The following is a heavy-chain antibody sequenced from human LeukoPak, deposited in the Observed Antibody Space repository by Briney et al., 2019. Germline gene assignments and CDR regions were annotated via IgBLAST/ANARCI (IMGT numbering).Heavy chain of an antibody. J-gene: IGHJ4*02. D-gene: IGHD5-12*01. CDR1: GFTFTNYA. CDR2: ISASGGTI. CDR3: AKEEGYDFAFFDY. Sequence: GGSMRLSCAASGFTFTNYAMSWVRQAPGKVLEWVSAISASGGTIYYADSVKGRFTISRDNSKNTLYLQMNSLRAEDTAVYYCAKEEGYDFAFFDYWGQGILVTVSS. V-gene: IGHV3-23*01.